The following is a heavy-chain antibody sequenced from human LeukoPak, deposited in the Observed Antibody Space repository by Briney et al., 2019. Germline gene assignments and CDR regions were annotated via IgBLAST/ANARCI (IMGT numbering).Heavy chain of an antibody. V-gene: IGHV1-46*01. CDR1: GYTFTSYY. CDR3: ATQPFWSGYPRLYYGMDV. CDR2: INPSGGST. Sequence: GASVKVSCKASGYTFTSYYMHWVRQAPGQGLEWMGIINPSGGSTSYAQKFQGRVTMTRDTSTSTVYMELSSLRSEDTAVYYCATQPFWSGYPRLYYGMDVWGQGTTVTVSS. D-gene: IGHD3-3*01. J-gene: IGHJ6*02.